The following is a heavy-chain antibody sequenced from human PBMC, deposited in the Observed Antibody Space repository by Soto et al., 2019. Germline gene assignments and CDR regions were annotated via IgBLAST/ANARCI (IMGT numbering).Heavy chain of an antibody. J-gene: IGHJ4*02. D-gene: IGHD3-16*01. Sequence: QVQLVQSGAEVKRPGASVRVSCKASGYTFNIYAISWVRQAPGQGLEWMGWISAYNGHADYAQKFQVRVTMTTDTSTNTVSMELRGLRSDDTATYYCARGRTWGARDFDYWGQGTLVTVSS. CDR1: GYTFNIYA. CDR3: ARGRTWGARDFDY. CDR2: ISAYNGHA. V-gene: IGHV1-18*01.